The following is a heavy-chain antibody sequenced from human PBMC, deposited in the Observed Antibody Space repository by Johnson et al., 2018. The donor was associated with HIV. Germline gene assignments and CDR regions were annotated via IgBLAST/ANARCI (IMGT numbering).Heavy chain of an antibody. V-gene: IGHV3-7*01. J-gene: IGHJ3*02. CDR3: ARDKGTNFSGWYRESDAFDI. Sequence: VQLVESGGGWVKPGGSLRLSCSASGFSFSDYYMTWVRQAPGKGLEWVANINRDGRDKYYVDSVKGRFPISRDNAKNSLYLQMNTLRAEDTAVYYCARDKGTNFSGWYRESDAFDIWGQGTMVTVSS. CDR1: GFSFSDYY. CDR2: INRDGRDK. D-gene: IGHD6-19*01.